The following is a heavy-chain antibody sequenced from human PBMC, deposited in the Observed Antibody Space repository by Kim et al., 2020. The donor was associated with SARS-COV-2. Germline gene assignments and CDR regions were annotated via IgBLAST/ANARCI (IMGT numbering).Heavy chain of an antibody. CDR1: GFTFGTYI. J-gene: IGHJ5*02. V-gene: IGHV3-23*01. CDR3: VRFGGSGYWGNYCHP. D-gene: IGHD3-10*01. CDR2: VTINGGNT. Sequence: GGSLRLSCRASGFTFGTYIMGWVRQAPGKGLLWVSAVTINGGNTYYADSVRGRFFISRDNSKNTLYLQMNSLRADDTGVYHCVRFGGSGYWGNYCHPWGQGALVTVSS.